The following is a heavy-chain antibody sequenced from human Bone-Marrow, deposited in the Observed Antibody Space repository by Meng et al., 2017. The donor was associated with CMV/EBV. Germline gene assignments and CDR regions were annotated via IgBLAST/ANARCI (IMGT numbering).Heavy chain of an antibody. D-gene: IGHD3-22*01. Sequence: GESLKISCAASGFTFSSYWMSWVRQAPGKGLEWVANIKQDGSEKYYVDSVKGRFTISRDNSKNTLYLQMNSLRAEDTAVYYCARVFGAYYYDSSGYSGSDYWGQGTLVTVSS. CDR1: GFTFSSYW. V-gene: IGHV3-7*01. CDR3: ARVFGAYYYDSSGYSGSDY. CDR2: IKQDGSEK. J-gene: IGHJ4*02.